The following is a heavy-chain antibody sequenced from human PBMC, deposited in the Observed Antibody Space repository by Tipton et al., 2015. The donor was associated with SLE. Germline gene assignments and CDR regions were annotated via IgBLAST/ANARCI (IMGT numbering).Heavy chain of an antibody. CDR3: ATHYDVAGYYFYYMDV. V-gene: IGHV4-61*02. CDR2: IYTSGGT. D-gene: IGHD3-3*01. J-gene: IGHJ6*03. Sequence: TLSLTCTVSGGSISSGSYYWSWIRQPAGKGLEWIGRIYTSGGTNYNPSLKSRVTISVDTSKNQFSLKLNPVTAADTAVYYCATHYDVAGYYFYYMDVWGKGTTVTVSS. CDR1: GGSISSGSYY.